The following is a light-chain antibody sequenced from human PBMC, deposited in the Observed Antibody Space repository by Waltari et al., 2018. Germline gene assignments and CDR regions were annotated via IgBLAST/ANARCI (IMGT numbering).Light chain of an antibody. V-gene: IGLV5-45*03. CDR3: MIWHSSAYV. CDR1: SGIHVGTYR. Sequence: QAVLTQPSSLSASPGASASLTCTLRSGIHVGTYRIYWYQPKPGSPPQYLLRYKSDSDKQQGSGVPSRFSGSKDASANAGILLISGLQSEDEADYYCMIWHSSAYVFGGGTKLTVL. CDR2: YKSDSDK. J-gene: IGLJ3*02.